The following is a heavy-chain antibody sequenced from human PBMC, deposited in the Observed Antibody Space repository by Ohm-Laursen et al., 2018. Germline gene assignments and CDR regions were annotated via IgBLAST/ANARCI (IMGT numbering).Heavy chain of an antibody. Sequence: ASVKVSCKASGYTFTSYYMHWVRQAPGQGLEWMGIINPSGGSTSYAQKFQGRVTMTRDTSTSTVYMELSSLRSEDTAVYYCARGGRVYSSGWYYFDYWGQGTLVTVSS. CDR2: INPSGGST. J-gene: IGHJ4*02. CDR3: ARGGRVYSSGWYYFDY. D-gene: IGHD6-19*01. CDR1: GYTFTSYY. V-gene: IGHV1-46*01.